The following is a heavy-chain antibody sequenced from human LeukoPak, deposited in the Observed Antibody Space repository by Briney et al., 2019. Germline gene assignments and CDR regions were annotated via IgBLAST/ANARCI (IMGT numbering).Heavy chain of an antibody. V-gene: IGHV5-51*01. CDR2: IDPGDSDT. J-gene: IGHJ3*02. CDR1: GYSFTSYW. Sequence: GESLKISCKGSGYSFTSYWIAWVRQMPGKGLEWMGIIDPGDSDTRYSPSFQGQVTISADKSISTAYLQWNSLKASDTAMYYCARRGYCSGGTCFSNAFDIWGQGAMVTVS. CDR3: ARRGYCSGGTCFSNAFDI. D-gene: IGHD2-15*01.